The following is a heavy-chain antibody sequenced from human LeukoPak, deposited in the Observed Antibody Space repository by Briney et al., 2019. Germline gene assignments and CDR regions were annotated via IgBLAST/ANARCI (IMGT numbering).Heavy chain of an antibody. J-gene: IGHJ4*02. CDR1: GYTFTSYG. CDR3: ARDGYSSSSLIYFDY. V-gene: IGHV1-18*01. Sequence: ASVKVSCKASGYTFTSYGISWVRQAPGQGLEWMGWISAYNGNTNYARKLQGRVTMTTDTSTSTAYMELRSLRSDDTAVYYCARDGYSSSSLIYFDYWGQGTLVTVSS. CDR2: ISAYNGNT. D-gene: IGHD6-6*01.